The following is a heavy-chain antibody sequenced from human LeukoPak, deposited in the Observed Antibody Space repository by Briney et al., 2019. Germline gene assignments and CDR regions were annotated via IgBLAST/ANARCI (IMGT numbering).Heavy chain of an antibody. CDR2: INPNSGGT. CDR3: ARCPQMTTVVTPFSWYFDL. D-gene: IGHD4-23*01. V-gene: IGHV1-2*02. CDR1: GYTFTGYY. J-gene: IGHJ2*01. Sequence: AASVKVSCKASGYTFTGYYMHWVRQAPGQGLEWMGWINPNSGGTNYAQKFQGRVTMTRDTSISTAYMELSRLRSDDTAVYYCARCPQMTTVVTPFSWYFDLWGRGTLVTVSS.